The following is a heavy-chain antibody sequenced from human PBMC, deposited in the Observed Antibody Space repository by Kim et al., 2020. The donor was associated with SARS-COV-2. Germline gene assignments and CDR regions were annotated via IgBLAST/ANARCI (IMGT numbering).Heavy chain of an antibody. CDR3: AKPWYSGPNDY. CDR1: GLSFRYYA. J-gene: IGHJ4*02. Sequence: GGSLRLSCAASGLSFRYYAMSLVRQAPGKGLEWVSDISGDTTYYADSVKGRFTISKDNSKNKMYLQMNSLRAEDTALYYCAKPWYSGPNDYWGQGTLVTVSS. V-gene: IGHV3-23*01. D-gene: IGHD1-26*01. CDR2: ISGDTT.